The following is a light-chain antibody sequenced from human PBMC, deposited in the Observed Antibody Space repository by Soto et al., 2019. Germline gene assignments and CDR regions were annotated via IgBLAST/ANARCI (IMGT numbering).Light chain of an antibody. V-gene: IGKV1-9*01. CDR1: QGISSY. CDR2: AAS. CDR3: QQLNSYPRT. Sequence: DIQLTQSPSFLSASVGDRVTITCRASQGISSYLAWYQQKPGKAPKLLIYAASTLQSGVPSRFSGSGSGTEFTLTISSLQPEDFATYYCQQLNSYPRTVGPGTKVDSK. J-gene: IGKJ3*01.